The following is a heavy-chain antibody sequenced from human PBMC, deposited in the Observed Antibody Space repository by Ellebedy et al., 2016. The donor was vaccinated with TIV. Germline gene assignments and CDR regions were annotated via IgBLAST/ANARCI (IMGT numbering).Heavy chain of an antibody. J-gene: IGHJ4*02. V-gene: IGHV3-23*01. CDR2: ISGSGGST. CDR1: GFTFSSYA. Sequence: PGGSLRLSCAASGFTFSSYAMSWVRQAPGKGLEWVSAISGSGGSTYYADSVKGRFTISRDNSKNTLYLQMNSLRAEDKAVYYCAKVIRDSSGYFDYWGQGTLVTVSS. CDR3: AKVIRDSSGYFDY. D-gene: IGHD3-22*01.